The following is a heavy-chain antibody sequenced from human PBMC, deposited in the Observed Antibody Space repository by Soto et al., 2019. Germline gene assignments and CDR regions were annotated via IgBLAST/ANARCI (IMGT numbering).Heavy chain of an antibody. CDR3: ARGDIVVVPASIRYYYGIDV. CDR2: IIPIFGTA. CDR1: GGTFSSYA. D-gene: IGHD2-2*02. J-gene: IGHJ6*02. Sequence: QVQLVQSGAAVKKTGSSVKVSCKASGGTFSSYAISWVRQAPGQGLEWMGGIIPIFGTANYAQKVQGRVTITSDESTRTASMELSSLRSEDTSVYYCARGDIVVVPASIRYYYGIDVWGQGTTVTVSS. V-gene: IGHV1-69*01.